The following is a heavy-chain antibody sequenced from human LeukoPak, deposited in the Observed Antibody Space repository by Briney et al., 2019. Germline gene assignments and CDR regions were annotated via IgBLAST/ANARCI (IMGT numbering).Heavy chain of an antibody. J-gene: IGHJ4*02. CDR3: ARRAGEYSHPYDY. V-gene: IGHV3-53*01. Sequence: PGGSLTLSCTVSGFTVSSNSMSWLRQAPGKGLEWVSFYSGGNTHYSDSVKGRFTISRDNSKNTLYLQMNSLRAEDTAVYYCARRAGEYSHPYDYWGQGTLVTVSS. CDR1: GFTVSSNS. CDR2: YSGGNT. D-gene: IGHD4-17*01.